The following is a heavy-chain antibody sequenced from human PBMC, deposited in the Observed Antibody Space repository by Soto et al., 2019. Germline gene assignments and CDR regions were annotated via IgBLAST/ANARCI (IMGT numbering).Heavy chain of an antibody. D-gene: IGHD1-26*01. J-gene: IGHJ4*02. CDR1: GFTFSSYA. V-gene: IGHV3-23*01. CDR2: ISGSGGST. CDR3: ARRGSGSYYDY. Sequence: GGSLRLSCAASGFTFSSYAMRWGRQAPWKGLEWVSAISGSGGSTYYADSVKGRFTISRDNSKNTLYLQMNSLRAEDTAVYYCARRGSGSYYDYWGQGTLVTVSS.